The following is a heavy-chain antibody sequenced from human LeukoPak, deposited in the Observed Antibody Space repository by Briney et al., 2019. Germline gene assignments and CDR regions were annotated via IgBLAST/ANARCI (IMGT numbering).Heavy chain of an antibody. CDR2: INSDGSST. CDR3: ARGMGMVRRAAYGMDV. CDR1: GFTFSSYW. J-gene: IGHJ6*02. D-gene: IGHD3-10*01. Sequence: PGGSLRLSCAASGFTFSSYWMHWVRQAPGKGLVWVSRINSDGSSTSYADSVKGRFTISRDDAKNTLYLQMDSLRAEDTAVYYCARGMGMVRRAAYGMDVWGQGTTVTVSS. V-gene: IGHV3-74*01.